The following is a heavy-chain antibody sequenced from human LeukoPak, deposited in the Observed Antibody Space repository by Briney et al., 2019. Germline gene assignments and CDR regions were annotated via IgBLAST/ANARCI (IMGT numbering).Heavy chain of an antibody. Sequence: GGSLRLSCVASGFTFSSYAMHWVRQAPGKGLEWVAVISYDGSNKYYADSVKGRFTFSRDNSKNTLSLQMNSLRAEDTAVYYCARESTGVAAAGLALDIWGQGTMVTVS. CDR1: GFTFSSYA. CDR2: ISYDGSNK. J-gene: IGHJ3*02. D-gene: IGHD6-13*01. CDR3: ARESTGVAAAGLALDI. V-gene: IGHV3-30*04.